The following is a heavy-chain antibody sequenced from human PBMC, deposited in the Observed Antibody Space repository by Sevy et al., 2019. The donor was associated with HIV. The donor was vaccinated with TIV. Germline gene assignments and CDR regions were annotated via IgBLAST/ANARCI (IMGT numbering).Heavy chain of an antibody. CDR2: IKQDESGK. Sequence: GGSLRLSCAASGFTFTDYWMSWVRQTPGKGLEWVATIKQDESGKYYVDSVKGRFAMSRDNGKNSVSLQMNGLRVEYTALYYCAREVGGFNWRPYYFDSWGQGTLVTVSS. J-gene: IGHJ4*02. CDR3: AREVGGFNWRPYYFDS. V-gene: IGHV3-7*01. D-gene: IGHD3-3*01. CDR1: GFTFTDYW.